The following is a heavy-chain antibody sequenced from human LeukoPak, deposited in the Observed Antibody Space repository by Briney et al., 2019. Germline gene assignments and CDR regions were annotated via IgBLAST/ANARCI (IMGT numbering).Heavy chain of an antibody. Sequence: LRLSCAASGFTFISYGMHWVRQHPGKGLEWIGYIYYSGSTYYNPSLKSRVTISVDTSKNQFSLKLSSVTAADTAVYYCARAAGRSLYYFDYWGQGTLVTVSS. CDR3: ARAAGRSLYYFDY. J-gene: IGHJ4*02. CDR2: IYYSGST. D-gene: IGHD3-10*01. CDR1: GFTFISYG. V-gene: IGHV4-31*02.